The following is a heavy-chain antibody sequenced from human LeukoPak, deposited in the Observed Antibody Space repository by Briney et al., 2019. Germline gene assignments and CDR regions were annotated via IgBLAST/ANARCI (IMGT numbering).Heavy chain of an antibody. CDR3: ARDGGQSWNFDC. CDR2: IYSTGGT. V-gene: IGHV4-4*07. J-gene: IGHJ4*02. CDR1: GGSINSYY. D-gene: IGHD3-3*01. Sequence: PSETLSLTCTVSGGSINSYYWSWIRQPAGKGLEWIGRIYSTGGTNYNPSLMSRVTMSVDTSKNQFSLKLGSVTAADTAVYYCARDGGQSWNFDCWGQGTLVTVSS.